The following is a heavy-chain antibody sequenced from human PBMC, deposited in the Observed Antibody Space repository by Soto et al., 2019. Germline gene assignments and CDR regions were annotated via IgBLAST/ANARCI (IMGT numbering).Heavy chain of an antibody. Sequence: PSETLSLTCAVSGGSISSGGYSWSWIRQPPGKGLEWIGYIYHSGSTYYNPSLKSRVTISVDRSKNQFSLKLSSVTAADTAVYYCATSERDGDSSGYYCWCGPWGRGTRVTVSS. CDR3: ATSERDGDSSGYYCWCGP. CDR2: IYHSGST. J-gene: IGHJ5*02. V-gene: IGHV4-30-2*01. D-gene: IGHD3-22*01. CDR1: GGSISSGGYS.